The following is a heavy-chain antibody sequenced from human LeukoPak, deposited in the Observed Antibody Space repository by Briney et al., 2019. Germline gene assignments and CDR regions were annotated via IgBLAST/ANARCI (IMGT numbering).Heavy chain of an antibody. Sequence: SETLSLTCAVYGGSLSGYYWSWIRQPPGKGLEWIGEINHSGSTNYNPSLKSRVTISVDTSKNQFSLKLSSVTAADTAVYYCARGTAIAVAGSFDYWGQGTLVTVSS. CDR3: ARGTAIAVAGSFDY. CDR2: INHSGST. CDR1: GGSLSGYY. J-gene: IGHJ4*02. D-gene: IGHD6-19*01. V-gene: IGHV4-34*01.